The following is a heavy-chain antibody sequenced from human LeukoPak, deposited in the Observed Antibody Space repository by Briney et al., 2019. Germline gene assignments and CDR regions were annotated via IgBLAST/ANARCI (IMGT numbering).Heavy chain of an antibody. J-gene: IGHJ4*02. CDR2: INASYGST. D-gene: IGHD4-23*01. V-gene: IGHV3-23*01. Sequence: GGSLRLSCAASGFTFSTYAMSWVRQAPGKGLEWVSCINASYGSTYYADSVKGRFTISRDNSKNTLYLQMNSLRPEDTAVYYCARGDYGGNLLSDYWGQGTLVTVSS. CDR1: GFTFSTYA. CDR3: ARGDYGGNLLSDY.